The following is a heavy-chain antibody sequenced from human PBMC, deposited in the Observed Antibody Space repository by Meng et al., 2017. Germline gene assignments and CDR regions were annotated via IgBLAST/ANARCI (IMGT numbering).Heavy chain of an antibody. V-gene: IGHV3-15*01. CDR3: TTASSGSQWLELFDAFDI. CDR2: IKSKTDGGTT. J-gene: IGHJ3*02. Sequence: GGSLRLSCAASGFTFSNAWMSWVRQAPGKGLEWVGRIKSKTDGGTTDYAAPVKGSFTITRDESKNTLYLQMNSLKTEDTAVYYCTTASSGSQWLELFDAFDIWGQGTMVTVSS. CDR1: GFTFSNAW. D-gene: IGHD6-19*01.